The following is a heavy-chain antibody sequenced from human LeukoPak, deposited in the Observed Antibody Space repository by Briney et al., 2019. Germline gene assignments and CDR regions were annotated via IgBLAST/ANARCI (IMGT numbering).Heavy chain of an antibody. V-gene: IGHV4-39*01. J-gene: IGHJ3*01. D-gene: IGHD3-10*01. Sequence: SETLSLTCTVSGGSISSSNYYRGWIRQPPGKGLEWIGSIYYSGSTYYNPSLKSRVTISVDTSKNQFSLKMRSVTAADTAVYYCARLSVVRGVIMSNAFDVWGQGTMVTVSS. CDR3: ARLSVVRGVIMSNAFDV. CDR1: GGSISSSNYY. CDR2: IYYSGST.